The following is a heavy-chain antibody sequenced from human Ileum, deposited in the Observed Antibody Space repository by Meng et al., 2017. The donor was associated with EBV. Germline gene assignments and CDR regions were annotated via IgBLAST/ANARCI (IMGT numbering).Heavy chain of an antibody. CDR1: GDTLFNGGHY. CDR3: ARDSNGDYGWVDP. CDR2: IFYTGST. V-gene: IGHV4-30-4*01. J-gene: IGHJ5*02. D-gene: IGHD4-17*01. Sequence: QVHLQESGPGLVTPSQXLSLTCTVSGDTLFNGGHYWTWLRQPPGKGLEWIGYIFYTGSTYYNPSLKSRVTISLDLSKNQFSLNLTSVTAADTAVYYCARDSNGDYGWVDPWGQGNLVTVSS.